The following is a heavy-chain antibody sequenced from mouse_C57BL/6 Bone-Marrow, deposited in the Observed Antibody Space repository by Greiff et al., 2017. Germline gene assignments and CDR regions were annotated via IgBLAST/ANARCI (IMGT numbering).Heavy chain of an antibody. J-gene: IGHJ4*01. CDR3: ARRKLGRDPYCAMDY. CDR2: IYPRSGNT. Sequence: QVQLQQSGAELARPGASVKLSCKASGYTFTSYGISWVKQRTGQGLEWIGEIYPRSGNTYYNEKFKGKATLTADKSSSTAYMELRSLTSEDSAVYFCARRKLGRDPYCAMDYWGQGTSVTVSS. CDR1: GYTFTSYG. V-gene: IGHV1-81*01. D-gene: IGHD4-1*01.